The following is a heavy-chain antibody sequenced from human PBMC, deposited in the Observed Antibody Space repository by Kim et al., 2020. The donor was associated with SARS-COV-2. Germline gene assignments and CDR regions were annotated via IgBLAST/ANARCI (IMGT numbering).Heavy chain of an antibody. CDR2: ICPFNANT. Sequence: ASVKVSCKASGYTFTNYGVTWVRQAPGQGLEWMGWICPFNANTKYAQNFQGRVTMTTDTSTNTAYMELRSLRSDDTAVYYCARDVYDSSGYSGYYFDYWGQGTLVTVSS. CDR3: ARDVYDSSGYSGYYFDY. CDR1: GYTFTNYG. J-gene: IGHJ4*02. D-gene: IGHD3-22*01. V-gene: IGHV1-18*04.